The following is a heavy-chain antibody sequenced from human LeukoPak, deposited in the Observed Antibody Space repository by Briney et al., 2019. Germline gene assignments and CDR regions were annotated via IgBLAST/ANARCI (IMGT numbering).Heavy chain of an antibody. CDR1: GGSFSGYY. Sequence: SETLSLTCAASGGSFSGYYWTWIRQPPGKGLEWIGEINHSGSANYNPSLMSRVTISLDTSKNHFSLNLSSVTAADTAVYYCARGQGTVTTHWGQGTLVTVSS. V-gene: IGHV4-34*01. D-gene: IGHD4-11*01. CDR2: INHSGSA. J-gene: IGHJ4*02. CDR3: ARGQGTVTTH.